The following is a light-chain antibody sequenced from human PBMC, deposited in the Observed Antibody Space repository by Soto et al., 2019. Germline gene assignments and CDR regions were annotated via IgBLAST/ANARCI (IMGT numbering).Light chain of an antibody. Sequence: EIVLTQSPGTLSLSPGDGATLSCRASQSVSSNYLAWYQLKPGQAPRLLIYGASIRATGIPDRFSGSGSGTDFTLTIRRLEPEDFAMYFFHQYGSSPRTFGQGTKVEFK. CDR2: GAS. V-gene: IGKV3-20*01. CDR3: HQYGSSPRT. CDR1: QSVSSNY. J-gene: IGKJ1*01.